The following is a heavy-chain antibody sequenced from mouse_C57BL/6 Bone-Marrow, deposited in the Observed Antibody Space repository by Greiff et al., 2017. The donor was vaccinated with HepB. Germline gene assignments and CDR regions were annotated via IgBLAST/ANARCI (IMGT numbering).Heavy chain of an antibody. CDR3: ARRDYSNYAYAMDY. CDR1: GFTFSSYA. CDR2: ISNGGGST. V-gene: IGHV5-12-1*01. J-gene: IGHJ4*01. D-gene: IGHD2-5*01. Sequence: EVQRVESGGGLVKPGGSLKLSCAASGFTFSSYAMSWVHQTPEKRLEWVAYISNGGGSTYYPDTVKGRFTISRDNAKNTLYLQMSRLKSEDTAMYYCARRDYSNYAYAMDYWGQGTSVTVSS.